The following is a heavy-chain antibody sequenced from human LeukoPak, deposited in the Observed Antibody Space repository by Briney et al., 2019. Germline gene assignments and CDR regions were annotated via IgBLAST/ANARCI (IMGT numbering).Heavy chain of an antibody. CDR1: GGTFSSYA. V-gene: IGHV1-69*13. J-gene: IGHJ6*03. CDR2: IIPIFGTA. CDR3: ARDWLDRIAARRPGYYYYMDV. D-gene: IGHD6-6*01. Sequence: GASVKVSCKASGGTFSSYAISWVRQAPGQGLEWMGGIIPIFGTANYAQKFQGRVTITADESTSTAYMELSSLRSEDTAVYYCARDWLDRIAARRPGYYYYMDVWGKGTTVTVSS.